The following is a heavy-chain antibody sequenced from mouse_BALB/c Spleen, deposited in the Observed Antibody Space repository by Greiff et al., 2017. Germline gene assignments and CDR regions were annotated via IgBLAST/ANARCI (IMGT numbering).Heavy chain of an antibody. CDR1: GFSLTSYG. V-gene: IGHV2-9*02. D-gene: IGHD2-3*01. J-gene: IGHJ2*01. CDR2: IWAGGST. Sequence: QVQLQQSGPGLVAPSQSLSITCTVSGFSLTSYGVHWVRQPPGKGLEWLGVIWAGGSTNYNSALMSRLSISKDNSKSQVFLKMNSLQTDDTAMYYCARDDGMGFDYWGQGTTLTVSS. CDR3: ARDDGMGFDY.